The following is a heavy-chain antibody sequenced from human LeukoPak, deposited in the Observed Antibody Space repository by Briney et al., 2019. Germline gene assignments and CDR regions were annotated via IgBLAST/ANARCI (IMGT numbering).Heavy chain of an antibody. CDR2: ISGSGGST. CDR3: ARERTGGLYYYYGMDV. V-gene: IGHV3-23*01. J-gene: IGHJ6*02. D-gene: IGHD3/OR15-3a*01. CDR1: GFTFSSYA. Sequence: GGSLRLSCAASGFTFSSYAMSWVRQAPGKGLEWVSAISGSGGSTYYADSVKGRFTISRDNAKNSLYLQMNSLRAEDTAVYYCARERTGGLYYYYGMDVWGQGTTVTVS.